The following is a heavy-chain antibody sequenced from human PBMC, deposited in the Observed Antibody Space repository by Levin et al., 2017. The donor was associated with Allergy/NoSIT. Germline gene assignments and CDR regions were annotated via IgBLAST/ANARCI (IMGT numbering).Heavy chain of an antibody. V-gene: IGHV3-23*01. CDR1: GFTFSSYA. J-gene: IGHJ3*02. CDR2: ISGSGGST. Sequence: GESLKISCAASGFTFSSYAMSWVRQAPGKGLEWVSAISGSGGSTYYADSVKGRFTISRDNSKNTLYLQMNSLRAEDTAVYYCAKGAGKYYYDSSAQRNAFDIWGQGTMVTVSS. D-gene: IGHD3-22*01. CDR3: AKGAGKYYYDSSAQRNAFDI.